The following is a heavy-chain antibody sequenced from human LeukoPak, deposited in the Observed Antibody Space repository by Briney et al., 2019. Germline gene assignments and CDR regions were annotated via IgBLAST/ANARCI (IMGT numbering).Heavy chain of an antibody. J-gene: IGHJ6*02. V-gene: IGHV3-30*03. CDR2: ISYDGSNK. Sequence: GGSLRLSCAASGFTFSSYGMHWVRQAPGKGLEWVAVISYDGSNKYYADSVKGRFTISRDNSKNTLYLQMNSLRAEDTAVYYCARDSLPARDYDFWGGYYIDYYGMDVWGQGTTVTVSS. CDR1: GFTFSSYG. D-gene: IGHD3-3*01. CDR3: ARDSLPARDYDFWGGYYIDYYGMDV.